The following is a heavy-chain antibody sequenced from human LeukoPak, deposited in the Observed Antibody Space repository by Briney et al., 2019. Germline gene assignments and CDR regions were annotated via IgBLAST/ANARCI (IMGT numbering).Heavy chain of an antibody. Sequence: GGSLRLSCAASGFTFSSYSMNWVRQAPGKGLEWVSSISSSSSYIYYADSVKGRFTISRDNAKNSLYLQMNSLRAEDTAVYYCARADTAMDFDHWGQGTLVTVSS. J-gene: IGHJ4*02. CDR2: ISSSSSYI. CDR3: ARADTAMDFDH. CDR1: GFTFSSYS. V-gene: IGHV3-21*01. D-gene: IGHD5-18*01.